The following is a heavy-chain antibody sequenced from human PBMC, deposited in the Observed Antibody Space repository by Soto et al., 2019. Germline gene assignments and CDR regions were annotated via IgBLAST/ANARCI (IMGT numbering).Heavy chain of an antibody. CDR2: IYFSGST. CDR1: GGSISNGGYY. D-gene: IGHD6-13*01. V-gene: IGHV4-31*11. CDR3: ASDSHSQQPNHRWGGGYVDV. J-gene: IGHJ6*03. Sequence: QLQLQESGPGLVKPSQTLSLTCAVSGGSISNGGYYWSWIRQHPGKGLEWIGSIYFSGSTYYNPSLTSRITMSVVTLKNHFSLKLSSVTAADTAVYYGASDSHSQQPNHRWGGGYVDVWGKGTTVTVSS.